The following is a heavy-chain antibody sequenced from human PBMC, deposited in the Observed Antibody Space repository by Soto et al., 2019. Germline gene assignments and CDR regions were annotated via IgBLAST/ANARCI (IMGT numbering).Heavy chain of an antibody. J-gene: IGHJ4*02. V-gene: IGHV3-21*01. D-gene: IGHD3-22*01. Sequence: PGGSLRLSCAASGFPFSSYSMNLVRQSPGKGLEWVSSISSSSSYIYYADSVKGRFTISRENAKNSLYLQMNSLRAEDTAVYYCARDQGYASSGYRDSCDYCGQGTLVTXS. CDR3: ARDQGYASSGYRDSCDY. CDR1: GFPFSSYS. CDR2: ISSSSSYI.